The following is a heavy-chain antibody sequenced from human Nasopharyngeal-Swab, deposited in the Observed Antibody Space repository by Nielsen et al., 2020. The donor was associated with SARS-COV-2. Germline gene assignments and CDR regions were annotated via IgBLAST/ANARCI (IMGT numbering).Heavy chain of an antibody. J-gene: IGHJ6*02. V-gene: IGHV4-4*09. D-gene: IGHD6-25*01. Sequence: SETLSLTCRVFGVSIGSYSWSWFRQPPGKGLEWIGFIYFGVNTNYNPSLKSRVTISVDKSKNQFSLDLSSVTAADTAVYYCARSSAQEAGHYYYYYDMNVWGQGTTVTVSS. CDR1: GVSIGSYS. CDR2: IYFGVNT. CDR3: ARSSAQEAGHYYYYYDMNV.